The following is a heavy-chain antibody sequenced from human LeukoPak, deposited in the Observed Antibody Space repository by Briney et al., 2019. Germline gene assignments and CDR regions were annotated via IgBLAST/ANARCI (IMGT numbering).Heavy chain of an antibody. CDR2: IKSKTNGGIT. Sequence: GGSLRLSCAASGFTFSSYAMSWVRQAPGKGLEWVGRIKSKTNGGITDYAAPVKGRFTISRDDSKNTLYLQMNSLKTEDTAVYYCTTEKVSGTTDFDYWGQGTLVTVSS. CDR3: TTEKVSGTTDFDY. D-gene: IGHD1-7*01. J-gene: IGHJ4*02. V-gene: IGHV3-15*01. CDR1: GFTFSSYA.